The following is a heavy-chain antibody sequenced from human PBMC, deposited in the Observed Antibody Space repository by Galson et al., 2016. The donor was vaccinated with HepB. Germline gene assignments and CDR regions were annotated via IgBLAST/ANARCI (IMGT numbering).Heavy chain of an antibody. CDR1: GFSSSSYA. D-gene: IGHD5-12*01. Sequence: SLRLSCAASGFSSSSYAMTWVRQAPGKGLEWVSSISDSGGNTYYAYSLEGRFTISRDNSKNTLYLQVNSLRAEDTAIYYCAKESAYAPWGQGTLVTVSS. CDR3: AKESAYAP. J-gene: IGHJ5*02. V-gene: IGHV3-23*01. CDR2: ISDSGGNT.